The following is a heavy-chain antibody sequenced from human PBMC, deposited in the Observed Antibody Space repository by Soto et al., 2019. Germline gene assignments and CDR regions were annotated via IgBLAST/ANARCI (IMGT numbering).Heavy chain of an antibody. CDR3: ARERREEIHDGYDLDC. CDR2: IYTSGST. J-gene: IGHJ4*02. V-gene: IGHV4-4*07. D-gene: IGHD5-12*01. CDR1: GGTIMDYD. Sequence: SVTLCHPSTVSGGTIMDYDGGRIRKPAGKGLEWIGRIYTSGSTDYNPSLKSRVTISIDTSKNQFYLKVTSMTAADTAVYYCARERREEIHDGYDLDCWGQGTLVTGSS.